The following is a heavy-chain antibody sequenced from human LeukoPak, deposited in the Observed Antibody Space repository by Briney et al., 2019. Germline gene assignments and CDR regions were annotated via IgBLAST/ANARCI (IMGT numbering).Heavy chain of an antibody. D-gene: IGHD3-10*01. V-gene: IGHV4-30-4*08. CDR2: IYYSGST. Sequence: SETLSLTCTVTGGSISSGDYYWSWIRQPPGKGLERIGYIYYSGSTYYNPSLKSRVTISVDTSKNQFSLKLSSVTAADTAVYYCARGVYGSGIDNWFDPWGQGTLVTVSS. CDR3: ARGVYGSGIDNWFDP. J-gene: IGHJ5*02. CDR1: GGSISSGDYY.